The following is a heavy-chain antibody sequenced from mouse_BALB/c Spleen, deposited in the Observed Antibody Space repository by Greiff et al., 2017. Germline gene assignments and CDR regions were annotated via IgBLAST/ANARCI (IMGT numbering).Heavy chain of an antibody. V-gene: IGHV3-6*02. J-gene: IGHJ4*01. D-gene: IGHD2-4*01. CDR2: ISYDGSN. CDR3: ARDPYDYDVGYAMDY. Sequence: EVHLVESGPGLVKPSQSLSLTCSVTGYSITSGYYWNWIRQFPGNKLEWMGYISYDGSNNYNPSLKNRISITRDTSKNQFFLKLNSVTTEDTATYYCARDPYDYDVGYAMDYWGQGTSVTVSS. CDR1: GYSITSGYY.